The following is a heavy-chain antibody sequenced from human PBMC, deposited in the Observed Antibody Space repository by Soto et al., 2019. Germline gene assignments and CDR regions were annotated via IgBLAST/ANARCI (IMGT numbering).Heavy chain of an antibody. CDR3: ARSGYCSGGSCSRHWFDP. CDR1: GYKVSTWHNFTSYW. V-gene: IGHV5-51*01. CDR2: IYPGDSDT. D-gene: IGHD2-15*01. Sequence: GESLKISCMGSGYKVSTWHNFTSYWIAWVRQMPGEGLEWMGIIYPGDSDTRYSPSFQGQVTISADKSISTAYLQWSSLKASETAMYYCARSGYCSGGSCSRHWFDPWGQGTLVTVSS. J-gene: IGHJ5*02.